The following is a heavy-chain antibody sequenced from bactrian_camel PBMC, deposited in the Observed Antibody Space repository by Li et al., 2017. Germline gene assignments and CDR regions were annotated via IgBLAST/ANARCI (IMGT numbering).Heavy chain of an antibody. CDR3: AAQGGSWSSCLMAAYTY. CDR1: GYDNSTFC. CDR2: IDWNGSI. Sequence: QLVESGGGSVQAGGSLTLSCEASGYDNSTFCMGWFRQAPGKEREGVAGIDWNGSIDYADTAKDRFIISQDNAKNTLYLQMNSLKPEDTAMYYCAAQGGSWSSCLMAAYTYWGQGTQVTVS. V-gene: IGHV3S10*01. D-gene: IGHD6*01. J-gene: IGHJ4*01.